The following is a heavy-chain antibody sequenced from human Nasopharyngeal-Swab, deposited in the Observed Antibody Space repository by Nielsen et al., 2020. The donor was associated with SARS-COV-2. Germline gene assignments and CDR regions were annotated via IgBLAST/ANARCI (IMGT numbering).Heavy chain of an antibody. D-gene: IGHD4-17*01. Sequence: WSRQPQGKGLEWIGYVYYYSGTTNSNPSLKSRVTISMDTSKKQFSLQMSSVTTADTAVYYCARRPTGYGDYYFDSWGQGTLVTVSS. CDR3: ARRPTGYGDYYFDS. J-gene: IGHJ4*02. V-gene: IGHV4-59*08. CDR2: VYYYSGTT.